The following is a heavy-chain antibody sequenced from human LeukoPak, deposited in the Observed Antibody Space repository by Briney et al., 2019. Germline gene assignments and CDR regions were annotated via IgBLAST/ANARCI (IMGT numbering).Heavy chain of an antibody. D-gene: IGHD3-3*01. CDR3: ARLEGYDFWSGYLDY. CDR1: GYSFTSYW. Sequence: GESLKISCKGSGYSFTSYWIGWVRQMPGKGLEWMGIIYPGDSDTRYSPSFQGQVTISADKSISTAYLKWSSLKASDNAMYYCARLEGYDFWSGYLDYWGQGTLVTVSS. CDR2: IYPGDSDT. V-gene: IGHV5-51*01. J-gene: IGHJ4*02.